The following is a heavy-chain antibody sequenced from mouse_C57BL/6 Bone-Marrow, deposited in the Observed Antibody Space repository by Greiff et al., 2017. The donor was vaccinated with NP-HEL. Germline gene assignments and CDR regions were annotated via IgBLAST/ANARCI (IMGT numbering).Heavy chain of an antibody. CDR1: GFSLTSYG. V-gene: IGHV2-4*01. J-gene: IGHJ1*03. Sequence: QVQLKESGPGLVQPSQSLSITCTVSGFSLTSYGVHWVRQPPGKGLEWLGVIWSGGSTDYNAAFISRLSISKDNSKSQVFFKMNSLQADDTAIYYCAKNYGSKGYFDVWGTGTTVTVSS. CDR2: IWSGGST. D-gene: IGHD1-1*01. CDR3: AKNYGSKGYFDV.